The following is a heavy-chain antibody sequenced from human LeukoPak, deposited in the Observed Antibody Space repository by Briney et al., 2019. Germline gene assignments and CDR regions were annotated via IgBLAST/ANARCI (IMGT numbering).Heavy chain of an antibody. V-gene: IGHV3-74*01. D-gene: IGHD6-19*01. CDR1: GFTFSSYW. Sequence: LAGGSLRLSCAASGFTFSSYWMHWVRQAPGKGLVWVSRINSDGSTTSYADSVKGRLTISRDNAKNTLYLQINSLRAEDTAVYYCARGYNTGCDYWGQGTLVTVSS. J-gene: IGHJ4*02. CDR2: INSDGSTT. CDR3: ARGYNTGCDY.